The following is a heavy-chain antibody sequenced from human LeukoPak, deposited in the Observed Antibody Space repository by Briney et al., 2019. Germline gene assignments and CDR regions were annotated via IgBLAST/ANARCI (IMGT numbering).Heavy chain of an antibody. Sequence: GESLKISCKGSGYSFTSYWIGWVRQMPGKGLEWMGIIYPGDSDTRYSPSFQGQVTISADKSTSTAYLQWSSLKASDTAMYYCARHQCSGGSCYPTEDYWGQGTLVTVSS. J-gene: IGHJ4*02. CDR1: GYSFTSYW. D-gene: IGHD2-15*01. CDR3: ARHQCSGGSCYPTEDY. V-gene: IGHV5-51*01. CDR2: IYPGDSDT.